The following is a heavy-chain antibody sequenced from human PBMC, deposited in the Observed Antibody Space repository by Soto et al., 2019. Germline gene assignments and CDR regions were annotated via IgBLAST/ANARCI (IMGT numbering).Heavy chain of an antibody. J-gene: IGHJ6*03. D-gene: IGHD2-15*01. CDR2: ISAYNGNT. CDR3: AILGYCSGGSCYSGYYYYMDV. Sequence: ASVKVSCKASGYTFTSYGISWVRQAPGQGLEWMGWISAYNGNTNYAQKFQGRVTMTRNTSISTAYMELSSLRSEDTAVYYCAILGYCSGGSCYSGYYYYMDVWGKGTTVTVSS. V-gene: IGHV1-18*01. CDR1: GYTFTSYG.